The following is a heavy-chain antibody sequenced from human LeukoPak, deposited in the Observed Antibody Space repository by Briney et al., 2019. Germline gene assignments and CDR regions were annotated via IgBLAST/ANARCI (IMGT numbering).Heavy chain of an antibody. J-gene: IGHJ4*02. V-gene: IGHV3-23*01. CDR1: GFTFSRYA. D-gene: IGHD6-13*01. CDR2: ISGSGGST. Sequence: GGSLRLSCAASGFTFSRYAMNWVRQAPGKGLEWVSVISGSGGSTYYADSVKGRFTISRDNSKNTLFLQMNSLRAEDTAVYYCAKGSVAAVVTFIDFWGQGTLVTVSS. CDR3: AKGSVAAVVTFIDF.